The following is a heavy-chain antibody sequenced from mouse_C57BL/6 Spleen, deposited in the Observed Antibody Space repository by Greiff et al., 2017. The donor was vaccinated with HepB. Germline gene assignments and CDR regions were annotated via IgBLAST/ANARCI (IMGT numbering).Heavy chain of an antibody. CDR2: IDPETGGT. CDR3: TRTATSYAMDY. D-gene: IGHD5-5*01. Sequence: QVHVKQSGAELVRPGASVTLSCKASGYTFTDYEMHWVKQTPVHGLEWIGAIDPETGGTAYNQKFKGKAILTADKSSSTAYMELRSLTSEDSAVYYCTRTATSYAMDYWGQGTSVTVSS. CDR1: GYTFTDYE. V-gene: IGHV1-15*01. J-gene: IGHJ4*01.